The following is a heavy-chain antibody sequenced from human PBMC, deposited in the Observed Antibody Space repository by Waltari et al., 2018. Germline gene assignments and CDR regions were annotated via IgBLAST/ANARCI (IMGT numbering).Heavy chain of an antibody. J-gene: IGHJ4*02. CDR3: AKGDTGRSAPSDY. D-gene: IGHD5-18*01. CDR1: GFTFTRYP. CDR2: ISASGGNT. V-gene: IGHV3-23*01. Sequence: EVQLLESGGGLAQPGGSLRLSCPASGFTFTRYPMSWVRQAPGKGLEWVSSISASGGNTYYADSVKGRFTISRDNMKNTINLQMNSLRAEDTAVYFCAKGDTGRSAPSDYWGQGTLVTVSS.